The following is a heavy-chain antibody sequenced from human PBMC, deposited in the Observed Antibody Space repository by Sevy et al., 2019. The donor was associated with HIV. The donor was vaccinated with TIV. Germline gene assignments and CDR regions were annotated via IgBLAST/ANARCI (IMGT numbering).Heavy chain of an antibody. V-gene: IGHV1-2*02. Sequence: ASVKVSCKASGFTFTDYYLHWVRQAPGQGLAWMGWINPNNGDSRSAQKFQGRVTLTLDMSISTAYMELSGLKSDDTAIYFCTRDDIYTHPWEFDWWGHGALVTVSS. D-gene: IGHD1-26*01. J-gene: IGHJ4*01. CDR2: INPNNGDS. CDR1: GFTFTDYY. CDR3: TRDDIYTHPWEFDW.